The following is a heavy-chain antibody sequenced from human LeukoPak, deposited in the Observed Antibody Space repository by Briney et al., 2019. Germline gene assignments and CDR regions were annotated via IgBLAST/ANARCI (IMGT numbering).Heavy chain of an antibody. V-gene: IGHV4-4*02. CDR3: ARGAYYYGSGSYPDAFDI. Sequence: SETLSLTCAVSGGSISSSNWWSWVRQPPGKGLEWIGEIYHSGSTNYNPSLKSRVTISVDKSKNQFSLKLSSVTAADTAVYYCARGAYYYGSGSYPDAFDIWGQGTMVTVSS. D-gene: IGHD3-10*01. CDR2: IYHSGST. J-gene: IGHJ3*02. CDR1: GGSISSSNW.